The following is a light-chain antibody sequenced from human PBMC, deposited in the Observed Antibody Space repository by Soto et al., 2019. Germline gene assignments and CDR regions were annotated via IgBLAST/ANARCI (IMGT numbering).Light chain of an antibody. J-gene: IGKJ1*01. CDR2: GAS. V-gene: IGKV1-6*01. CDR3: LQDYNYPRT. Sequence: AIQMTQSPSSLSASVGDRVTITCRASQGIRNDLGWYQQKPGKAPKLLIYGASSLQSGVPSRFSGSGSGTDFTLTISSLQPEDFTTYYCLQDYNYPRTFGQGTKVEI. CDR1: QGIRND.